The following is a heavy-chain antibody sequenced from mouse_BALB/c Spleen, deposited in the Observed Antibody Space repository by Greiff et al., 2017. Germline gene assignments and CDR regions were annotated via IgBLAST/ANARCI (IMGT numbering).Heavy chain of an antibody. CDR1: GFSLTSYG. D-gene: IGHD2-14*01. Sequence: VKLMESGPGLVQPSQSLSITCTVSGFSLTSYGVHWVRQSPGKGLEWLGVIWSGGSTDYNAAFISRLSISKDNSKSQVFFKMNSLQANDTAIYYCARNDYRYDLYYFDYWGQGTTLTVSS. CDR2: IWSGGST. V-gene: IGHV2-2*02. J-gene: IGHJ2*01. CDR3: ARNDYRYDLYYFDY.